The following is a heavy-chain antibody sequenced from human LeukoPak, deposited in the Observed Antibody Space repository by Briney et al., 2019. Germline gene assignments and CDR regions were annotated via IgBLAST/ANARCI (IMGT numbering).Heavy chain of an antibody. Sequence: GGSLRLSCAVSGFTLSTYSMSWVRQAPGKGLEWVSSISGSRSDIYYADSVKGRFTISSDNAKNPLYLQMNSLRAEDTAVYYCARGPGIAVAPLQHWGQGTLVTVSS. CDR3: ARGPGIAVAPLQH. J-gene: IGHJ1*01. V-gene: IGHV3-21*01. CDR1: GFTLSTYS. D-gene: IGHD6-19*01. CDR2: ISGSRSDI.